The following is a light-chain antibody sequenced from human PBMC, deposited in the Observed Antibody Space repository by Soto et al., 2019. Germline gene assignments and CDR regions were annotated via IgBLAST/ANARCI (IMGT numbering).Light chain of an antibody. J-gene: IGLJ1*01. Sequence: QSVLTQPASVSGSPGQSITISCTGTSSDVGGYNYVSWYQQHPGKAPKFMIYDVSNRPSGASTRFSGSKSGNTASLTISGLQAEDEDDYYCNSYTTSNTRQMVFGTGTKLTVL. V-gene: IGLV2-14*01. CDR3: NSYTTSNTRQMV. CDR2: DVS. CDR1: SSDVGGYNY.